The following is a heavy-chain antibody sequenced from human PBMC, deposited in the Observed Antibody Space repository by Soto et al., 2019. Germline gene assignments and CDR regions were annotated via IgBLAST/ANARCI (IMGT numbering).Heavy chain of an antibody. Sequence: QVQMVQSGGEVKNPGASVKVSCKASGYTFVTHGISWVRQAPGQGPEGMGWVSAYNGTTNYAQKFQGRVNMSRDPSTSTVYMELTSLRSDDTAVYFCARQAWGAAADYWGLGTQVTVSS. CDR1: GYTFVTHG. D-gene: IGHD6-13*01. J-gene: IGHJ4*02. V-gene: IGHV1-18*01. CDR2: VSAYNGTT. CDR3: ARQAWGAAADY.